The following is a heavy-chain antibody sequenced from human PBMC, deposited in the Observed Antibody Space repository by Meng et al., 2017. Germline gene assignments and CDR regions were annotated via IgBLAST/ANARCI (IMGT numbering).Heavy chain of an antibody. CDR2: ISYDGSNK. Sequence: GELVGSGGCVVQTGRSLRLSCAASGFTFSSYAMHWVRQAPGKGLEWVAVISYDGSNKYYADSVKGRFTISRDNSKNTLYLQMNSLRAEDTAVYYCARVQQWLAYDYWGQGTLVTVSS. V-gene: IGHV3-30*01. CDR1: GFTFSSYA. J-gene: IGHJ4*02. D-gene: IGHD6-19*01. CDR3: ARVQQWLAYDY.